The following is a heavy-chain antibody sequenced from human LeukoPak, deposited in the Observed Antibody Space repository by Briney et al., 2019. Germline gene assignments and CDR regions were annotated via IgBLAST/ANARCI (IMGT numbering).Heavy chain of an antibody. CDR3: AAQKHYGQRVDY. CDR1: GFTFSSYS. Sequence: GGSLRLSCAASGFTFSSYSMNWVRQAPGKGLEWVSSISSSSSCIYYADSVKGRFTISRDNAKNSLYLQMNSLRAEDTAVYYCAAQKHYGQRVDYWGQGTLVTVSS. D-gene: IGHD3-10*01. CDR2: ISSSSSCI. J-gene: IGHJ4*02. V-gene: IGHV3-21*01.